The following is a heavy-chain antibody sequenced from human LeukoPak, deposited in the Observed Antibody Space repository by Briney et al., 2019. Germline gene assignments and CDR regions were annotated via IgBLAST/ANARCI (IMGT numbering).Heavy chain of an antibody. CDR2: INPNSGGT. D-gene: IGHD2-2*01. Sequence: GASVKVSCKASGYTFTGYYMHWVRQAPGQGLEWMGWINPNSGGTNYAQKFQGRVTMTRDTSISTAYMELSRLRSDDTAVYYCARDLGYCSSTSCSAWFDPWGQGTLVTVSS. CDR3: ARDLGYCSSTSCSAWFDP. V-gene: IGHV1-2*02. CDR1: GYTFTGYY. J-gene: IGHJ5*02.